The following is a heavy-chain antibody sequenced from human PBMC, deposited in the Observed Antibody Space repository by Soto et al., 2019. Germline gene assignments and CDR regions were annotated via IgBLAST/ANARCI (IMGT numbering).Heavy chain of an antibody. D-gene: IGHD2-15*01. V-gene: IGHV4-31*03. J-gene: IGHJ4*02. CDR1: GGSISSGGYY. Sequence: QVQLQESGPGLVKPSQTLSLTCTVSGGSISSGGYYWSWIRQHPGKGLEWIGYIYYSGSTYYNPSLKSRVTISVDTSKNQFSLKLSSVTAADTAVYYCARGYCSGGSCYPFDYWGQGTLVTVSS. CDR2: IYYSGST. CDR3: ARGYCSGGSCYPFDY.